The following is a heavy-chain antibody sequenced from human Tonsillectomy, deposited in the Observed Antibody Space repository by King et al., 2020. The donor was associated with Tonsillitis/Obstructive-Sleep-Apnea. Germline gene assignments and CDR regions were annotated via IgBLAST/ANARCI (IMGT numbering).Heavy chain of an antibody. CDR1: GFTFSRYA. V-gene: IGHV3-23*04. CDR3: AKKIFAVPAADYWYFDL. J-gene: IGHJ2*01. Sequence: VQLVESGGGLVQPGGSLRLSCAASGFTFSRYAMSGVRQAPGKGLVGVSVISGSGGDTYYAASVEGRFTISRDNSKNTLYLQMSSLRGEDTAVYYCAKKIFAVPAADYWYFDLWGRGTLVTVSS. CDR2: ISGSGGDT. D-gene: IGHD2-2*01.